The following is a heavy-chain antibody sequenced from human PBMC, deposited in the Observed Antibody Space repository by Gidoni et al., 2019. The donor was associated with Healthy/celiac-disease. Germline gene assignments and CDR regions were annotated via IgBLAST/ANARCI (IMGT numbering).Heavy chain of an antibody. CDR2: ISDDGSNK. CDR3: ARDQVEFPYCSGGSCYYYGMDV. J-gene: IGHJ6*02. Sequence: QVQLVESGGGVVQSGSSMRLSCAACGFTFSSSALHWFGQAPGKGLEWVAVISDDGSNKYYADSVKGRFTISRDNSKNTLYLQMNSLRAEDTAVYYCARDQVEFPYCSGGSCYYYGMDVWGQGTTVTVSS. CDR1: GFTFSSSA. V-gene: IGHV3-30*04. D-gene: IGHD2-15*01.